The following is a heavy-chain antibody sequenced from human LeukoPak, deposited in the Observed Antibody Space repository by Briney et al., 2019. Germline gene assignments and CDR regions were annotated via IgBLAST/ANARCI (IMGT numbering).Heavy chain of an antibody. CDR3: ARGSVDTAMVFGFDP. D-gene: IGHD5-18*01. V-gene: IGHV4-39*07. CDR1: GGSISSSSYY. CDR2: IYYSGST. J-gene: IGHJ5*02. Sequence: TSETLSLTCTVSGGSISSSSYYWGWIRQPPGKGLEWIGSIYYSGSTYYNPSLKSRVTISVDTSKNQFSLKLSSVTAADTAVYYCARGSVDTAMVFGFDPWGQGTLVTVSS.